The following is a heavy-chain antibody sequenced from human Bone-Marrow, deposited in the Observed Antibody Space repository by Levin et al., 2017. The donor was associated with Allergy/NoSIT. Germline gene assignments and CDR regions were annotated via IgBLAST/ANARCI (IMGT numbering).Heavy chain of an antibody. Sequence: GESLKISCAVSGFTVSNNYMSWVRQAPGKGLEWVSVIYSAGSTYYADSVRGRFTISRDNSKNTLFLQMNSLRADDTAVYYCARGGPYGYWGQGTLVTVSS. D-gene: IGHD3-16*01. CDR3: ARGGPYGY. V-gene: IGHV3-53*01. CDR2: IYSAGST. J-gene: IGHJ4*02. CDR1: GFTVSNNY.